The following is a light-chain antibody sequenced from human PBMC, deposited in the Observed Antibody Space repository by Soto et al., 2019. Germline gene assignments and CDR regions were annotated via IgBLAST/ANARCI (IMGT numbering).Light chain of an antibody. V-gene: IGKV3-15*01. CDR1: QSVSTN. CDR2: GAS. J-gene: IGKJ1*01. Sequence: DIVMTQSLATLSVSPGERATLSCRASQSVSTNLAWYQRKPGQAPRLLIHGASTRATGVPARFSGTGSGTEFALTISSLQSEDLAVYYCQQYNLWPWTFGQGTKVEIK. CDR3: QQYNLWPWT.